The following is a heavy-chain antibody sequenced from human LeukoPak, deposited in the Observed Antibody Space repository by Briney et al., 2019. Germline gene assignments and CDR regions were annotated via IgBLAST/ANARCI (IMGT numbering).Heavy chain of an antibody. V-gene: IGHV1-2*02. CDR1: VYIFTGYY. CDR2: INPNSGGT. D-gene: IGHD1-26*01. CDR3: AAPLGATEAFDY. J-gene: IGHJ4*02. Sequence: ASVKVSCKASVYIFTGYYMHWVRQAPGQGLEWMGWINPNSGGTNYAQKFQGRVTMTRDTSIRTAYMELSRLRSDDTAVYYCAAPLGATEAFDYWGQGTLVTVSS.